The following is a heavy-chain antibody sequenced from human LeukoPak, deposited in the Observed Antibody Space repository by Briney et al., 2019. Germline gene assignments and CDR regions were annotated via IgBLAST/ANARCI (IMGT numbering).Heavy chain of an antibody. CDR2: INHSGST. V-gene: IGHV4-34*01. Sequence: SETLSLTCAVYGGSFSGYYWSWIRQPPGKGLEWIGEINHSGSTNYNPSLKSRVTISVDTSKNQFSLRPSSVTAADTAVYYCAGGVAAAGPEFGYWGQGTLVTVSS. CDR3: AGGVAAAGPEFGY. CDR1: GGSFSGYY. J-gene: IGHJ4*02. D-gene: IGHD6-13*01.